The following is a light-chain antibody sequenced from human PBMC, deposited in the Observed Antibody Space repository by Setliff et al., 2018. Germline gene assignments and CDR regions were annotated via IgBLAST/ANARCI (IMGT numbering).Light chain of an antibody. V-gene: IGLV2-23*02. CDR2: EVS. Sequence: QSALTQPPSASGSPGQSITISCTGTSSDVGSYNLVSWYQQHPGKAPKLMIYEVSKRPSGVSNRFSGSKSGNTASLTISGLQAEDEADYYCCSYAGSSTVVFGGGTKVTVL. CDR1: SSDVGSYNL. J-gene: IGLJ2*01. CDR3: CSYAGSSTVV.